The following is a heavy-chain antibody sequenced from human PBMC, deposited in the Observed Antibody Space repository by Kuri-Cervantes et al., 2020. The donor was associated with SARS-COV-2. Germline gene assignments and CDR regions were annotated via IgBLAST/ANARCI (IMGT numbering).Heavy chain of an antibody. CDR1: GGSISSGGYY. J-gene: IGHJ3*02. V-gene: IGHV4-31*03. D-gene: IGHD6-19*01. CDR3: ASNLAVAGLFIAFDI. CDR2: IHYSGST. Sequence: SETLSLTCTVSGGSISSGGYYWSWIRQHPGKGLEWIGYIHYSGSTYYNPSLKSRVTISVDTSKNQFSLKLSSVTAADTAVYYCASNLAVAGLFIAFDIWGQGTMVTVSS.